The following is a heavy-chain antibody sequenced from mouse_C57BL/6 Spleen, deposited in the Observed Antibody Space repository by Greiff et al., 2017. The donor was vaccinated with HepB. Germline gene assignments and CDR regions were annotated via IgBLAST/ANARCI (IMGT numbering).Heavy chain of an antibody. CDR3: ARQGHYYGSSPYWYFDV. D-gene: IGHD1-1*01. CDR1: GFTFSSYT. J-gene: IGHJ1*03. Sequence: DVKLVESGGGLVKPGGSLKLSCAASGFTFSSYTMSWVRQTPEKRLEWVATISGGGGNTYYPDSVKGRFTISRDNAKNTLYLQMSSLRSEDTALYYCARQGHYYGSSPYWYFDVWGTGTTVTVSS. V-gene: IGHV5-9*01. CDR2: ISGGGGNT.